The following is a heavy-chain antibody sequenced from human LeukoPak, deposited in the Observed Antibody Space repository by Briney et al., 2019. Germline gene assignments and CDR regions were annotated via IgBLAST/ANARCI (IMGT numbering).Heavy chain of an antibody. J-gene: IGHJ4*02. CDR3: ARGEPIVVVVAATI. D-gene: IGHD2-15*01. V-gene: IGHV3-33*01. CDR1: GFTFSSYG. Sequence: QPGRSLRLSCAASGFTFSSYGMHWVRQAPGKGLEWVAVIWYDGSNKYYADSVKGRFTISRDNSKNTLYLQMNSLRAEDTAVYYCARGEPIVVVVAATIWGQGTLVTVSS. CDR2: IWYDGSNK.